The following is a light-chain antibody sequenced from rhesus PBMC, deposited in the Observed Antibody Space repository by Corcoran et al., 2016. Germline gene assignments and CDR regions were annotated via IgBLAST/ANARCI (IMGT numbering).Light chain of an antibody. CDR3: QQESNWSALT. J-gene: IGKJ4*01. CDR1: QSVSSR. CDR2: DAS. Sequence: EIVMTQSPATLSLSPGERATLSCRASQSVSSRLAWYQQKPGQAPRLLIYDASSRVTVITDSFSGSGSGTDLTLTISRLEPEDGAVCFWQQESNWSALTFGEGTKVEIK. V-gene: IGKV3-17*02.